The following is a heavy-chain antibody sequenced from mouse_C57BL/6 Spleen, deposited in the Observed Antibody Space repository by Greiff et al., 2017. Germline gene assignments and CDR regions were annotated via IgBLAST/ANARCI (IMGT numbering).Heavy chain of an antibody. J-gene: IGHJ1*03. V-gene: IGHV5-6*01. CDR2: ISSGGSYT. CDR3: ARQRTTVVTFDYFDV. D-gene: IGHD1-1*01. Sequence: EVHLVESGGDLVKPGGSLKLSCAASGFTFSSYGMSWVRQTPDKRLEWVATISSGGSYTYYPDSVKGRFTISRDNAKNTLYLQMSSLKSEDTAMYYCARQRTTVVTFDYFDVWGTGTTVTVSS. CDR1: GFTFSSYG.